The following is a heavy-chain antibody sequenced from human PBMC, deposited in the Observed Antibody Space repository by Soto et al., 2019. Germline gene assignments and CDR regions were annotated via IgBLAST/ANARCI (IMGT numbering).Heavy chain of an antibody. Sequence: QVQLVESGGGVVQPGRSLRLSCAASGFTFSSYAMHWVRQAPGKGLEWVAVISYDGSNKYYADSVKGRFTISRDNSKNTLYLQMNSLRAEDTAVYYCARAIAVAGTFDSWGQGTLVTVSS. J-gene: IGHJ4*02. CDR3: ARAIAVAGTFDS. D-gene: IGHD6-19*01. CDR1: GFTFSSYA. CDR2: ISYDGSNK. V-gene: IGHV3-30-3*01.